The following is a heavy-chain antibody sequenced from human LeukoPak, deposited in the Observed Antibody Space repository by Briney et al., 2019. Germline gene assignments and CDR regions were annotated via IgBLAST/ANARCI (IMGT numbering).Heavy chain of an antibody. CDR3: ARDQGGVLRFLEWLLYH. V-gene: IGHV1-69*13. CDR1: GGTFSSYA. D-gene: IGHD3-3*01. J-gene: IGHJ5*02. Sequence: SVKVSCKASGGTFSSYAISWVRQAPGQGLEWMGGIIPIFGTANYAQKFQGRVTITADESTSTAYMELSSLRSEDTAVYYCARDQGGVLRFLEWLLYHWGQGTLVTVSS. CDR2: IIPIFGTA.